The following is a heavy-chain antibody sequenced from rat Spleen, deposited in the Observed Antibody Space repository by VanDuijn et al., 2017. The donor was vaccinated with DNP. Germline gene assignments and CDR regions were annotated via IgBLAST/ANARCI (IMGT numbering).Heavy chain of an antibody. Sequence: EVQLVQSGGGLVQPGKSLKLSCVVSKFTFNNYWMTWVRQAPGKGLDWVASISIKTHKYATLYADSVKERFTISRDDSQSMVYLQMNNLKTEDTALYYCSRVTPFDYWGQGVMVTVSS. V-gene: IGHV10-4*01. CDR3: SRVTPFDY. J-gene: IGHJ2*01. CDR1: KFTFNNYW. CDR2: ISIKTHKYAT. D-gene: IGHD1-4*01.